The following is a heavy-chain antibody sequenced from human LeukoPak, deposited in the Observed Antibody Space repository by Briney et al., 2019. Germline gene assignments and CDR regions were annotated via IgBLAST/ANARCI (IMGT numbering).Heavy chain of an antibody. CDR2: ISYDGSNK. V-gene: IGHV3-30-3*01. CDR1: GFTFSSYA. J-gene: IGHJ4*02. D-gene: IGHD3-10*01. CDR3: ARDVRYGSLDY. Sequence: GGSLRLSCAASGFTFSSYAMHWVRQAPGKGLEWVAVISYDGSNKYYADSVKGRFTISRDNSKNTLYLQMNSLRAEDTAVYYCARDVRYGSLDYWGQGTLVTVSS.